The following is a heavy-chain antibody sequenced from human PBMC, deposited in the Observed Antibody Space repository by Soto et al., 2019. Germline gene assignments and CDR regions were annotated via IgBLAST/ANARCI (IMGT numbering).Heavy chain of an antibody. CDR3: ARDLDYTAYYYGMDV. V-gene: IGHV1-69*13. J-gene: IGHJ6*02. D-gene: IGHD4-4*01. Sequence: ASVKVSCKASGGTFSSYAISWVRQAPGQGLEWMGGIIPIFGTANYAQKFQGRVTITADESTSTAYMELSSLRSEDTAVYYCARDLDYTAYYYGMDVWGQGTTVTVSS. CDR2: IIPIFGTA. CDR1: GGTFSSYA.